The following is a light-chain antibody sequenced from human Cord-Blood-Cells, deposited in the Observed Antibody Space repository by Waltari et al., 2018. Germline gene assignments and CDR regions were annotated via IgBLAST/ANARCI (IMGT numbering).Light chain of an antibody. CDR2: GSS. J-gene: IGKJ2*01. CDR1: QSVSSN. V-gene: IGKV3-15*01. CDR3: QQYNNWTYT. Sequence: FITHSSAPLSVSPGERATLSCRASQSVSSNLAWYQQKPGQAPRLLIYGSSTRATGIPARCSGSGSGTEFTLTISSLQSEDFAVYYCQQYNNWTYTFGQGTKLEIK.